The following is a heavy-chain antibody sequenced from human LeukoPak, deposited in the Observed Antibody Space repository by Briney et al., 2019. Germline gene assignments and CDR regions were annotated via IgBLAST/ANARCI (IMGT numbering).Heavy chain of an antibody. CDR3: ARVQYSSSPYWWFDP. CDR1: GCSISSSNW. D-gene: IGHD6-13*01. J-gene: IGHJ5*02. V-gene: IGHV4-4*02. Sequence: SSGTLSLTCAVSGCSISSSNWWSWVRQPPGKGLEWIGEIYHSGSTNYNPSLKSRVTISVDKSKNQFSLKLSSVTAADTAVYYCARVQYSSSPYWWFDPWGQGTLVTVS. CDR2: IYHSGST.